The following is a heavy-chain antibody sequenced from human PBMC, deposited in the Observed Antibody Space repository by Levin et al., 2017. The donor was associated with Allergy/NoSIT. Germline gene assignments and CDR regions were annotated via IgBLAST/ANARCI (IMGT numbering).Heavy chain of an antibody. CDR3: ATEAYSGSYSERNFDY. Sequence: ASVKVSCKVSGYTLTELSMHWVRQAPGKGLEWMGGFDPEDGETIYAQKFQGRVTMTEDTSTDTAYMELSSLRSEDTAVYYCATEAYSGSYSERNFDYWGQGTLVTVSS. V-gene: IGHV1-24*01. D-gene: IGHD1-26*01. CDR2: FDPEDGET. CDR1: GYTLTELS. J-gene: IGHJ4*02.